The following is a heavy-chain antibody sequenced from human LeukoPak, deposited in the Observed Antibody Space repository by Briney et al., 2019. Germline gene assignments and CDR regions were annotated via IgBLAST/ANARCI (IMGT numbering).Heavy chain of an antibody. D-gene: IGHD6-6*01. CDR2: IYHSGSP. V-gene: IGHV4-4*02. J-gene: IGHJ6*03. CDR1: GGSISSINW. Sequence: WETLSLTCAVSGGSISSINWWSWVREPPGKGLEWIGEIYHSGSPTYNPSLKSRVTISLDKSKTQFSLKLSSLTAADTAVYYCARGGGLDYYYYYMDVWGKGTTVTISS. CDR3: ARGGGLDYYYYYMDV.